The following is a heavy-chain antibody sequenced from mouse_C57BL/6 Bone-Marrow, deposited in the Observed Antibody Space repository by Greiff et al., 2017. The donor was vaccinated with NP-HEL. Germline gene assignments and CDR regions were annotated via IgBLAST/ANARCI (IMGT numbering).Heavy chain of an antibody. Sequence: DVLLVESGGGLVQPGGSLSLSCAASGFTFTDYYMSWVRQPPGQGLEWVGFISNKASGYTLEYSASVKGRLTISKDTTQTFMYLRMIALRAEDSATYYCARSIYYDYADDPFYGMDYWGQGTSVTVSS. J-gene: IGHJ4*01. D-gene: IGHD2-4*01. V-gene: IGHV7-3*01. CDR1: GFTFTDYY. CDR2: ISNKASGYTL. CDR3: ARSIYYDYADDPFYGMDY.